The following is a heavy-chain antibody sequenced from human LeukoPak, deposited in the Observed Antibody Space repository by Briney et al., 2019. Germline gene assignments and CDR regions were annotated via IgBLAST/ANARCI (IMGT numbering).Heavy chain of an antibody. Sequence: KPSGTLSLTCAVYGGSFSTYYWSWIRQPPGKGLEWIGEINHSGSTNYNPSLKSRVTISVDTSKNQFSLKLSSVTAADTAVYYCARGGFYCGGDCYVDYWGQGTLVTVSS. J-gene: IGHJ4*02. CDR2: INHSGST. V-gene: IGHV4-34*01. CDR3: ARGGFYCGGDCYVDY. D-gene: IGHD2-21*02. CDR1: GGSFSTYY.